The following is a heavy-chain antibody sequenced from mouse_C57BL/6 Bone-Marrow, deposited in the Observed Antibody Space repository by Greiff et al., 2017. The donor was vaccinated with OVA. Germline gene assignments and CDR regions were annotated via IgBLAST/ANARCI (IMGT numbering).Heavy chain of an antibody. D-gene: IGHD1-1*01. Sequence: VQLHQPGAELVKPGASVKMSCKASGYTFTSYWITWVKQRPGQGLEWIGDIYPGSGSTNYNEKFKSKATLTVDTSSSTAYMQLSSLTSEDSAVYYCARYYGSSLYYFDYWGQGTTLTVSS. V-gene: IGHV1-55*01. CDR1: GYTFTSYW. CDR3: ARYYGSSLYYFDY. CDR2: IYPGSGST. J-gene: IGHJ2*01.